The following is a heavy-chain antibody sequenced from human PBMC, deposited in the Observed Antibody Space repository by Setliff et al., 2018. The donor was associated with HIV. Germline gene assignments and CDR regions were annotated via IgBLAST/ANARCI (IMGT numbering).Heavy chain of an antibody. CDR2: ISAYNGNT. Sequence: GASVKVSCKASGYTFTSYGISWVRQAPGQGLEWMGWISAYNGNTNYAQKLQGRVTMTTDTSTSTAYMELRSLRSDDTAVYYCAIGSSNWPHRPNNYYFDYWGQGTPVTVSS. CDR3: AIGSSNWPHRPNNYYFDY. V-gene: IGHV1-18*01. D-gene: IGHD6-13*01. J-gene: IGHJ4*02. CDR1: GYTFTSYG.